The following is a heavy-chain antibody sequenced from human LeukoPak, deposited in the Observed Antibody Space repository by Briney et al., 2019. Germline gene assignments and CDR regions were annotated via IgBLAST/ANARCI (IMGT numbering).Heavy chain of an antibody. CDR3: ARHFAYSSSSYFDY. Sequence: SETLSLTCSVSGGSVGSYYWSWIRQPPGKGLEWIGYVYYTGSTNYDPSLKSRVTMFEDKSKNQFSLRLYSVTVADTAVYYCARHFAYSSSSYFDYWGQGSLVTVSS. J-gene: IGHJ4*02. V-gene: IGHV4-59*08. D-gene: IGHD6-6*01. CDR1: GGSVGSYY. CDR2: VYYTGST.